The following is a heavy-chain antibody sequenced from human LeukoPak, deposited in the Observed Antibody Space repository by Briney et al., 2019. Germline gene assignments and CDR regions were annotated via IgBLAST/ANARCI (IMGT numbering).Heavy chain of an antibody. V-gene: IGHV1-18*01. CDR1: GYTFTSYG. CDR3: ARGALGDFWSGYYNNWFDP. J-gene: IGHJ5*02. D-gene: IGHD3-3*01. CDR2: ISAYNGNT. Sequence: ASVKVSCKASGYTFTSYGISWVRQAPGQGLEWMGWISAYNGNTNYAQKLQGRVTMTTDTSTSTAYMELRSLRSDDTAVYYCARGALGDFWSGYYNNWFDPWGQGTLVTVSS.